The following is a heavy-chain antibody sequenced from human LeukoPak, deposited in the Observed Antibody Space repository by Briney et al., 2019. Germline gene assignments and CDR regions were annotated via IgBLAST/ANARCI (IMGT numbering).Heavy chain of an antibody. D-gene: IGHD6-19*01. CDR3: ARRASSGCFDY. Sequence: GGSLRLSCAASGFTFDTYTIYWVRQAPGKGLEWVAVISYDESNKYYADSVKGRFTISRDNSKNTLYLQMNSLRAEDTAVYYCARRASSGCFDYWGQGTLVTVSS. CDR2: ISYDESNK. CDR1: GFTFDTYT. J-gene: IGHJ4*02. V-gene: IGHV3-30-3*01.